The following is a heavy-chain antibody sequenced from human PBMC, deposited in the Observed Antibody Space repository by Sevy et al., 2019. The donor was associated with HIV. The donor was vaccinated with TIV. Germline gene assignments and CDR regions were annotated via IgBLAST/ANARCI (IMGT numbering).Heavy chain of an antibody. J-gene: IGHJ1*01. V-gene: IGHV3-11*01. CDR2: ISSSGSTI. D-gene: IGHD1-26*01. Sequence: GGSLRLSCAASGFTFSDYFMSWIRQAPGKGLEWVSYISSSGSTIYYADSVKGRFTISRDNAKNSLYLQMNSLRAEDTAVYYCARPTGGSYPEYFQHWGQGTLVTVSS. CDR1: GFTFSDYF. CDR3: ARPTGGSYPEYFQH.